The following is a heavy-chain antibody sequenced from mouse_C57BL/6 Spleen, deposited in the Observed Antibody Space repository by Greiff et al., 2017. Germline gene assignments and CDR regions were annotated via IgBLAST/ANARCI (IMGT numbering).Heavy chain of an antibody. J-gene: IGHJ1*03. CDR3: TRDPIYYYGSSYWYFDV. D-gene: IGHD1-1*01. CDR1: GFTFSSYA. V-gene: IGHV5-9-1*02. Sequence: EVKLMESGEGLVKPGGSLKLSCAASGFTFSSYAMSWVRQTPEKRLEWVAYISSGGDYIYYADTVKGRFTISRDNARNTLYLQMSSLKSEDTAMYYCTRDPIYYYGSSYWYFDVWGTGTTVTVSS. CDR2: ISSGGDYI.